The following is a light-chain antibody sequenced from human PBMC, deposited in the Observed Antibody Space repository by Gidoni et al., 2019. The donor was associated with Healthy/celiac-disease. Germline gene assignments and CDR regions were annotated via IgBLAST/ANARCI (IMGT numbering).Light chain of an antibody. CDR1: QSVLYSSNNQNY. CDR2: WAS. CDR3: QQYYSTPFT. V-gene: IGKV4-1*01. J-gene: IGKJ3*01. Sequence: DIVMTQSPESLAVSLGARATINCKSSQSVLYSSNNQNYLAWYQQKPGQPPKLLIYWASTRESGVPDRFSGSGSGTDFTLTISSLQAEDVAVYYCQQYYSTPFTFGPGTKVDIK.